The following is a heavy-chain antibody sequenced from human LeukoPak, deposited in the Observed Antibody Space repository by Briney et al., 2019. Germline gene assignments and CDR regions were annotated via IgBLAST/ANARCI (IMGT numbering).Heavy chain of an antibody. D-gene: IGHD2-15*01. CDR3: ASSGGSCTGWFDP. CDR1: GFTVSSNY. V-gene: IGHV3-66*01. CDR2: IYSGGST. Sequence: PGGSLRLSCAASGFTVSSNYMSWVRQAPGKGLEWVSVIYSGGSTYYADSVKGRFTISRDNSKNTLYLQMNSLRAEDTAVYYCASSGGSCTGWFDPWGQGTLVTVSS. J-gene: IGHJ5*02.